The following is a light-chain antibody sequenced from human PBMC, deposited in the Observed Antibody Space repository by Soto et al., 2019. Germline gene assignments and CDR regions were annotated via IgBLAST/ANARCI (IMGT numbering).Light chain of an antibody. V-gene: IGLV1-51*01. J-gene: IGLJ2*01. CDR3: GTWDSSLRGGV. CDR1: NSNIGTND. CDR2: DNS. Sequence: QSVLTQVPSVSAAPGQKVTITCSGSNSNIGTNDVSWYQQLPGTAPKLLIYDNSKRPAGISDRFSGSKSGTSVTLGITGLKTGDEAEYYCGTWDSSLRGGVFGGGTKLTVL.